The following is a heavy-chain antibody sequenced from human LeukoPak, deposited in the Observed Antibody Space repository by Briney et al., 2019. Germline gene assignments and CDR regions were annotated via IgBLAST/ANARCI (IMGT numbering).Heavy chain of an antibody. Sequence: GASVKVSCKASGYTFTSYDINWVRQATGQGLEWMGWMNPNSGNTGYAQKFQGRVTITRNTSKSTAYMELSSLRSEDTAVYYCARAYYSHDAFDIWGQGTMVTVSS. D-gene: IGHD1-26*01. CDR1: GYTFTSYD. V-gene: IGHV1-8*03. CDR2: MNPNSGNT. J-gene: IGHJ3*02. CDR3: ARAYYSHDAFDI.